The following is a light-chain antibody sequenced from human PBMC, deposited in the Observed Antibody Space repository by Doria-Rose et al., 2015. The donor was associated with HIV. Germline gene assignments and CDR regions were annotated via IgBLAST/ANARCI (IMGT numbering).Light chain of an antibody. CDR2: AAS. J-gene: IGKJ1*01. CDR1: QGIRND. Sequence: AIQMTQSPSSLSASVGDRVTITCRASQGIRNDLDWYQQKPGKAPKLLIYAASSLQSALPSRFSGSGSGTDFTLTISSLQPEDFATYYCLQGYNLWTFGQGTKVEIK. V-gene: IGKV1-6*02. CDR3: LQGYNLWT.